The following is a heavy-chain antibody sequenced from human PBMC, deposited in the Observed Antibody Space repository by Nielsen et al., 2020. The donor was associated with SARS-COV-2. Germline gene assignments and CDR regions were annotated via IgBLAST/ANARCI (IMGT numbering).Heavy chain of an antibody. V-gene: IGHV1-2*02. Sequence: ASVKVSCKASGYTFTGYYIHWVRQAPGQGLEWMGWINPNSDGTDYAEKFQGRVSMTRDTSINTAYMELTRVKSDGTAVYYCAREMRVGMAINGGFDIWGQGTMVTVSS. CDR2: INPNSDGT. D-gene: IGHD5-24*01. CDR1: GYTFTGYY. CDR3: AREMRVGMAINGGFDI. J-gene: IGHJ3*02.